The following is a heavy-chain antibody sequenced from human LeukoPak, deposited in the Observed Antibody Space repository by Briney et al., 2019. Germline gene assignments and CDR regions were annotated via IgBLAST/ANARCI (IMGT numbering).Heavy chain of an antibody. V-gene: IGHV3-11*04. CDR3: ARSALYSSSWPPFDY. D-gene: IGHD6-13*01. Sequence: PGGSLRLSCAASGFTFSDYYMSWIRQAPGKGLEWVSYISSSSSTIYYADSVKGRFTISRDNAKNSLYLQMNSLRAEDTAVYYCARSALYSSSWPPFDYWGQGTLVTVSS. CDR2: ISSSSSTI. CDR1: GFTFSDYY. J-gene: IGHJ4*02.